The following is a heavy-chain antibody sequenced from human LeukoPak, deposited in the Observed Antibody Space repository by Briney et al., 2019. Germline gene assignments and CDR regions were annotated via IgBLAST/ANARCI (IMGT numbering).Heavy chain of an antibody. D-gene: IGHD1-7*01. J-gene: IGHJ6*03. CDR3: ARVQENYVGFYYYYYMDV. Sequence: SETLSLTCTVSGGSISSHYWSWIRQPPGKGLEWIGYIYYSGSTNYNPSLKSRVTISVDTSKDQFSLKLSSVTAADTAVYYCARVQENYVGFYYYYYMDVWGKGTTVTVSS. CDR1: GGSISSHY. V-gene: IGHV4-59*11. CDR2: IYYSGST.